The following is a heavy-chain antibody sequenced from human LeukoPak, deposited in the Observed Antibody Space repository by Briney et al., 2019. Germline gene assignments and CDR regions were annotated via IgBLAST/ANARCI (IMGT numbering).Heavy chain of an antibody. CDR2: IKQDGSEK. CDR1: GLTFSSYW. CDR3: ARGEYYYDGGY. D-gene: IGHD3-22*01. Sequence: GGSLRLSCAASGLTFSSYWMSWVRQAPGKGLEWVANIKQDGSEKHYVDSVKGRFTISRDNAKNSLYLQMNSLRTEDTAVCYCARGEYYYDGGYWGQGTLVTVAS. V-gene: IGHV3-7*05. J-gene: IGHJ4*02.